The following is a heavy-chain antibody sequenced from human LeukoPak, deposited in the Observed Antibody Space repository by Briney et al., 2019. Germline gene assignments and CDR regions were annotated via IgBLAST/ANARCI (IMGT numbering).Heavy chain of an antibody. J-gene: IGHJ4*02. CDR2: IYSDGRT. D-gene: IGHD6-19*01. V-gene: IGHV3-53*01. CDR3: ARDRSSGWHYFDY. Sequence: GGSLRLSCAASGFTVSSTYISWVRQAPGRGLEWVSVIYSDGRTYYADSLKGRFTISRDSSKNTVYLQMNSLRVEDTAVYYCARDRSSGWHYFDYWGQGTLVTVSS. CDR1: GFTVSSTY.